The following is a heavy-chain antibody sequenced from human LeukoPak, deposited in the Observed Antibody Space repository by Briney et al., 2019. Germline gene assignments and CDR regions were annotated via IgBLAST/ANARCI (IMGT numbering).Heavy chain of an antibody. J-gene: IGHJ6*04. Sequence: SESLSLTCTVSGGSISSYYWSWIRQPPGKGLEWIGFIHYGGSNNYNPSLKSRVTISVDASKNQFSLKLSYVTAADKDVYYCGSGGVDGYNTHYYYGMDVWLGGTTVSVCS. D-gene: IGHD5-24*01. CDR1: GGSISSYY. CDR2: IHYGGSN. CDR3: GSGGVDGYNTHYYYGMDV. V-gene: IGHV4-59*01.